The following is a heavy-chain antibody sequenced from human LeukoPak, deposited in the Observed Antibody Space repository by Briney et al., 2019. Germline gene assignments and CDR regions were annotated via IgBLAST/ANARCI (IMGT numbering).Heavy chain of an antibody. J-gene: IGHJ4*02. V-gene: IGHV4-30-2*01. CDR1: GGSISSGGYY. D-gene: IGHD3-10*01. Sequence: SQTLSLTCTVSGGSISSGGYYWSWIRQPPGKGLEWIGYIYHSGSTYYNPSLKSRVTISVDRSKNQFSLKLSSVTAADTAVYYCVREVGVGGYFDYWGQGTLVTVSS. CDR3: VREVGVGGYFDY. CDR2: IYHSGST.